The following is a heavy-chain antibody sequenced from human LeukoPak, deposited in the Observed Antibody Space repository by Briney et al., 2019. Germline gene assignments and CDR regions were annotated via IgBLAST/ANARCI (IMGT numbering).Heavy chain of an antibody. CDR3: ALSNYPDY. CDR2: ISGSGGST. Sequence: GGSLRLSCAASGFTFSSYAMSWVRQAPGKGREWVSAISGSGGSTYYADSVKGRFTVSRDNSKNTLYLQMNGLRAEDTAVYYCALSNYPDYWGQGTLVTVST. J-gene: IGHJ4*02. CDR1: GFTFSSYA. V-gene: IGHV3-23*01. D-gene: IGHD4-11*01.